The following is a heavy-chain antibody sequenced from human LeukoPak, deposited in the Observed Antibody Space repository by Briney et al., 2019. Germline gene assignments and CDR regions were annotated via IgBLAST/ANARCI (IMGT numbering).Heavy chain of an antibody. D-gene: IGHD2-2*01. CDR1: GGSISGYY. CDR2: IYYSGST. J-gene: IGHJ6*03. V-gene: IGHV4-59*12. Sequence: SETLSLTCTVSGGSISGYYWSWIRQPPGKGLEWIGYIYYSGSTNYNPSLKSRVTISVGTSKNQLSLKLSSVTAADTAVYYCARKAIVVVPAAMGRKKYYYYMDVWGKGTTVTVSS. CDR3: ARKAIVVVPAAMGRKKYYYYMDV.